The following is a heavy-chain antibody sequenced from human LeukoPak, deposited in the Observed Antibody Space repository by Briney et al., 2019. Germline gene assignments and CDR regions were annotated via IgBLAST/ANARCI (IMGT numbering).Heavy chain of an antibody. V-gene: IGHV3-30*02. CDR1: GFTFTTYG. CDR2: IQFDGSKT. J-gene: IGHJ6*03. CDR3: ARGISSSWAWYMDV. D-gene: IGHD6-13*01. Sequence: PGGSLRLSCAASGFTFTTYGMHWVRQAPGKGLEWVSFIQFDGSKTFYADSLQGRFTISRDNSKNTLYLQINSLRVEDTAVYYCARGISSSWAWYMDVWGKGTTVTVSS.